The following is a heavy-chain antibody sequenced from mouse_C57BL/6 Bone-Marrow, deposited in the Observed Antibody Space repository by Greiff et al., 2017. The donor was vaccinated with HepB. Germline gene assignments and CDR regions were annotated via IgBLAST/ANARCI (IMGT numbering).Heavy chain of an antibody. CDR1: GYTFTSYW. CDR2: IDPSDSYT. V-gene: IGHV1-69*01. J-gene: IGHJ1*03. CDR3: ARFPAVYGRYWYFDV. D-gene: IGHD1-1*02. Sequence: QVQLKQPGAELVMPGASVKLSCKASGYTFTSYWMHWVKQRPGQGLEWIGEIDPSDSYTNYNQKFKGKSTLTVDKSSSTAYMQLSSLTSEDSAVYYCARFPAVYGRYWYFDVWGTGTTVTVSS.